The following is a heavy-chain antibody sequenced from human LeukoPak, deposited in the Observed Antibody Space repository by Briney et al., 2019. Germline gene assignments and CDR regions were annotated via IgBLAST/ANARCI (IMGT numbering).Heavy chain of an antibody. CDR2: IYYSGST. CDR1: GGSISSSSYY. Sequence: SETLSLTCTVSGGSISSSSYYWGWIRQPPGKGLEWIGSIYYSGSTYYNPSLKSRVTISVDTSKNQFSLKLSSVTAADTAVYYCARHDYSSSAGDYFDYWGQGTLVTVSS. V-gene: IGHV4-39*01. CDR3: ARHDYSSSAGDYFDY. J-gene: IGHJ4*02. D-gene: IGHD6-6*01.